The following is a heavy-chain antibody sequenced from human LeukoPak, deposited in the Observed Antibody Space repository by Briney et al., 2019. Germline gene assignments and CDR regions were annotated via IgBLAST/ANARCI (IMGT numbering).Heavy chain of an antibody. Sequence: SSETLSLTCSVSGGSISSFYWSWIRQPAGKGLEWIGRIYTPGRTSYSPSLKSRVSMSEDTSKNQFCLELRSVTAADTAVYYCARTPCSGGSCSGGDAFDIWGQGALVTVSS. V-gene: IGHV4-4*07. J-gene: IGHJ3*02. CDR3: ARTPCSGGSCSGGDAFDI. D-gene: IGHD2-15*01. CDR1: GGSISSFY. CDR2: IYTPGRT.